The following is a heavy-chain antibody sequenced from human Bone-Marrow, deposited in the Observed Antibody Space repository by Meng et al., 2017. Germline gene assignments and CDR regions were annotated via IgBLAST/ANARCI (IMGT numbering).Heavy chain of an antibody. D-gene: IGHD5-18*01. V-gene: IGHV4-39*01. CDR2: IYYSGGT. Sequence: QLHLQESGPGLVKPSEALSLTCTGSGGSISSSSYYWGWIRQPPGKGLEWVGSIYYSGGTYYNPSLKSRVTISVDTSKNQFSLKLSSVTAADTAVYYCARATQRGYTLRVGFDPWGQGTLVTVSS. CDR1: GGSISSSSYY. CDR3: ARATQRGYTLRVGFDP. J-gene: IGHJ5*02.